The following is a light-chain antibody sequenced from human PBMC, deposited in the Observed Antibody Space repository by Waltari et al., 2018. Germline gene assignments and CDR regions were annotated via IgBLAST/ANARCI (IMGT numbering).Light chain of an antibody. CDR1: QSISSW. Sequence: DIQMTQSPSTLSASVGDRVTIACRASQSISSWLAWYQQKPGKAPKLLIHKASTLESGGPSRFSGSGSGTEFTLTISSLQPDDFATYYCQHYNTYSRSITFGQGTRLEIQ. CDR3: QHYNTYSRSIT. V-gene: IGKV1-5*03. CDR2: KAS. J-gene: IGKJ5*01.